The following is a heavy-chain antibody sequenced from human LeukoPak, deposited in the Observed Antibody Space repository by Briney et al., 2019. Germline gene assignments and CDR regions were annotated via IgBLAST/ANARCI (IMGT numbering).Heavy chain of an antibody. CDR1: GYIFTSYG. CDR3: ARGNDFWSGNPYYMDV. Sequence: ASVKVSCKTSGYIFTSYGINWVRQAPGQGLEWMGWMNPNSGNTGYAQKFQGRVTITRNTSISTAYMELSSLRSEDTAVYYCARGNDFWSGNPYYMDVWGKGTTVTVSS. D-gene: IGHD3-3*01. V-gene: IGHV1-8*01. J-gene: IGHJ6*03. CDR2: MNPNSGNT.